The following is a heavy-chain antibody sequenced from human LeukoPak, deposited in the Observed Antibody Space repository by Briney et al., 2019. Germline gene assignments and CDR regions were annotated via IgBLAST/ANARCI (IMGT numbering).Heavy chain of an antibody. V-gene: IGHV4-59*01. CDR2: IYYSGST. Sequence: PSETLSLTCTVSGGSISSYYWSWIRQPPGKGLEWIGYIYYSGSTNYNPSLKSRVTISVDTSKNQFSLKLSSVTAADTAVYYCARVDYGSGSYAQYNWFDPWGQGTLVTVSS. J-gene: IGHJ5*02. CDR3: ARVDYGSGSYAQYNWFDP. CDR1: GGSISSYY. D-gene: IGHD3-10*01.